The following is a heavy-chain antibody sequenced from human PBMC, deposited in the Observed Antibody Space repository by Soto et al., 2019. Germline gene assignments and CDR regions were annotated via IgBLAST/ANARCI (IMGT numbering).Heavy chain of an antibody. J-gene: IGHJ5*02. V-gene: IGHV1-18*01. D-gene: IGHD2-2*01. CDR1: GYTFSNYG. CDR2: ISLYSDGT. Sequence: ASVKVSVKTAGYTFSNYGITWVRQAPGQPLEWLGWISLYSDGTNYAQKFQGRVSMTTDTSTTTAYMELRSLRSDDTAVYYCARVVPGAEAWFGPWGEGTLVTVSS. CDR3: ARVVPGAEAWFGP.